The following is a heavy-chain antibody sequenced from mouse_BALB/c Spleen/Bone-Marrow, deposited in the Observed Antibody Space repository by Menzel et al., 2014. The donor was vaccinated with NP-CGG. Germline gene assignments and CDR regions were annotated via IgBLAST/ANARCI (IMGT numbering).Heavy chain of an antibody. CDR3: GSGPAWFAY. CDR1: GYSFTDYF. CDR2: INPYNGDT. Sequence: EVKLVESGPELVKPGASVKISCKASGYSFTDYFMNWVKQSHGKSLEWIGRINPYNGDTFYNQKFKGKATLTVDKSSSTAHMELLSLTSEDSAVYYCGSGPAWFAYWGQGTLVTVSA. V-gene: IGHV1-37*01. J-gene: IGHJ3*01.